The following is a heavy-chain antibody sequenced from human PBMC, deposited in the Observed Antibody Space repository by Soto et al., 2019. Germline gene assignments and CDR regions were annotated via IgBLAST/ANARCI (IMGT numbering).Heavy chain of an antibody. D-gene: IGHD3-3*01. V-gene: IGHV1-46*01. Sequence: ASVKVSCKASGYTFTSYDINWVRQATGQGLEWMGVINPHGGSTKYAQKFQGRVTMTRDTSRSTVYMELRSLRSDDTAIYYCARSSGGNFGIIIEGSNWFDPWGQGTLVTVSS. CDR2: INPHGGST. CDR3: ARSSGGNFGIIIEGSNWFDP. J-gene: IGHJ5*02. CDR1: GYTFTSYD.